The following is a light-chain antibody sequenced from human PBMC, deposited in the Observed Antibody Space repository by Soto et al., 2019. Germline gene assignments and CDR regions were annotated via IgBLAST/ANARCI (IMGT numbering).Light chain of an antibody. CDR2: GAS. J-gene: IGKJ1*01. V-gene: IGKV1-39*01. CDR3: QLSYFTLLT. Sequence: IQPTYSASSQSARVGDKDTITCRASQIITIYVNWYYQKPGEAPKLLIYGASSLQSGVPSRFSGSGSGTDFTLTISSLQPEDFAPYFCQLSYFTLLTFGHGT. CDR1: QIITIY.